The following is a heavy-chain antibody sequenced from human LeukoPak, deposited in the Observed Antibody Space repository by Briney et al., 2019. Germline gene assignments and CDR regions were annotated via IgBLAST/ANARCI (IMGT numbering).Heavy chain of an antibody. CDR1: GGSISSSSYY. D-gene: IGHD5-24*01. CDR2: IYYSGST. Sequence: SETLSLTCTVSGGSISSSSYYWGWIRQPPGKGLEWIGSIYYSGSTYYNPSLKSRVTISVDTSKNQFSLKLSSVTAADTAVYYCARGRRDGYNLEYFDKWGQGTLVTVSS. J-gene: IGHJ4*02. V-gene: IGHV4-39*01. CDR3: ARGRRDGYNLEYFDK.